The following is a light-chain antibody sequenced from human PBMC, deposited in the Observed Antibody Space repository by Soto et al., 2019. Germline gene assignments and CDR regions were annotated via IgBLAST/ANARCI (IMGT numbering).Light chain of an antibody. CDR3: SSYTSSNTLV. Sequence: QSALTQPASVSGSPGQSITISCTGTSSDVGGYNYVSWYQQYPGKAPKLIIYDVNSRPSEVSYRFSGSKSDTTASLIISGLQAEDEADYYCSSYTSSNTLVFGGGTKVTVL. J-gene: IGLJ2*01. CDR2: DVN. CDR1: SSDVGGYNY. V-gene: IGLV2-14*01.